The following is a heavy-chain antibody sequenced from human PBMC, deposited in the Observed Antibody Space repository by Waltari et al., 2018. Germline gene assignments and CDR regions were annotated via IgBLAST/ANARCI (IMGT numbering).Heavy chain of an antibody. J-gene: IGHJ4*02. CDR3: AKEIRPNDY. Sequence: EVQLLESGGGLVQPGGSLRLSCVVSGLTFSTSAMSWVRQAPGKGLEWVSSISISGGKMDYGDSVRGRFTISRDNSKNALYLQMNSLRAEDTAVYYCAKEIRPNDYWGQGTLVTVSS. CDR2: ISISGGKM. CDR1: GLTFSTSA. V-gene: IGHV3-23*01.